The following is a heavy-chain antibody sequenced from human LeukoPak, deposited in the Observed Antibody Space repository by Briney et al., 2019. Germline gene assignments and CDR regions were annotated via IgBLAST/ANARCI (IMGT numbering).Heavy chain of an antibody. Sequence: GGSLRLSCAASGFSFSVYWMHWVRQAPGKGPVWVSRIKTDGSITDYADSVKGRFTISRDNAKNTLYLQMNSLRVEDTAVYYCARDFMYSITCAGCWGQGTLVTVSS. CDR1: GFSFSVYW. CDR2: IKTDGSIT. CDR3: ARDFMYSITCAGC. J-gene: IGHJ4*02. D-gene: IGHD6-13*01. V-gene: IGHV3-74*01.